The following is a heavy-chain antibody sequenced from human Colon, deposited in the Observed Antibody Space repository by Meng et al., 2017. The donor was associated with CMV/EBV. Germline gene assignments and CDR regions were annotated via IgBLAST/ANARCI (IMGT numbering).Heavy chain of an antibody. CDR1: GFTFSTYW. J-gene: IGHJ4*02. V-gene: IGHV3-74*01. CDR2: INGDGSST. CDR3: ARRVVVPAAPYYFDS. Sequence: GESLKISCAASGFTFSTYWMHWVRQAPGKGLVWVSRINGDGSSTSYADSVKGRFTISRDNAENTLYLQMNSLRAEDTAMYYCARRVVVPAAPYYFDSWGQGTLVTVSS. D-gene: IGHD2-2*01.